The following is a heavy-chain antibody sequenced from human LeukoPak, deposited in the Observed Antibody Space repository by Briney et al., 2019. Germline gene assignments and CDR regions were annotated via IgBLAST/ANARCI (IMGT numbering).Heavy chain of an antibody. CDR3: AREVRTGYWPHVHYYYYMDV. CDR1: GGSISSHY. D-gene: IGHD3/OR15-3a*01. Sequence: SETLSLTCTVSGGSISSHYWSWIWQPAGKGLEWIGHMYISGSTDYNPSLKSRVTMSVETSKNQFSLKLSSVTAADTAVYYCAREVRTGYWPHVHYYYYMDVWGKGTTVTVSS. V-gene: IGHV4-4*07. CDR2: MYISGST. J-gene: IGHJ6*03.